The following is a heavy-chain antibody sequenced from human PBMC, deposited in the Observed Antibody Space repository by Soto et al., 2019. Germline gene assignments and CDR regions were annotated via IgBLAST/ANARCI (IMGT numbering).Heavy chain of an antibody. CDR3: ARATLMTEEGFDY. D-gene: IGHD2-21*02. Sequence: SETLSLTCAVYGGSFSGYYWSWIRQPPGKGLEWIGEINHSGSTNYNPSLKSRVTISVDTSKNQFSLKLSSVTAADTAVYYCARATLMTEEGFDYWGQGTLVNVSS. CDR1: GGSFSGYY. CDR2: INHSGST. V-gene: IGHV4-34*01. J-gene: IGHJ4*02.